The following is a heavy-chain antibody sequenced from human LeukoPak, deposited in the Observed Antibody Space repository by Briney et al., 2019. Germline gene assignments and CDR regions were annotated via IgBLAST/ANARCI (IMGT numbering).Heavy chain of an antibody. CDR2: TRGGGSGT. D-gene: IGHD3-22*01. V-gene: IGHV3-23*01. J-gene: IGHJ3*02. Sequence: PGGSLRLSCAASGFTFSSYAMSWVRQAPGKGLEWVSATRGGGSGTHYADSVKGRFTISRDSSNNTLSLQMNSLRAEDTAVYFCAKDSWLDAFDIWGQGTMVTVSS. CDR1: GFTFSSYA. CDR3: AKDSWLDAFDI.